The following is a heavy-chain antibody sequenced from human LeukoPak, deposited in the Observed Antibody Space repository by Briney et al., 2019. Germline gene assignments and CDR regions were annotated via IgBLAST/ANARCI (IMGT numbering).Heavy chain of an antibody. D-gene: IGHD3-22*01. Sequence: GGSLRLSCAASGFTFSSYGMHWVRQAPGKGLEWVAVISYDGSNKYYADSVKGRFTISRDNSKNTLYLQMNSLRAEDTAVYYCAKDSIYDSSGLHFDYWGQGTLVTVSS. J-gene: IGHJ4*02. CDR1: GFTFSSYG. V-gene: IGHV3-30*18. CDR2: ISYDGSNK. CDR3: AKDSIYDSSGLHFDY.